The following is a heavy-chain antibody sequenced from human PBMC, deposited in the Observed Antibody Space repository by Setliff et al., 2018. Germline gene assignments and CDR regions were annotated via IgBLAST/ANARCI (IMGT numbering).Heavy chain of an antibody. Sequence: KASETLSLTCAVYGGSFSGYYWSWIRQPPGKGLEWLGEINHSGSTNCNPSLKSRVTISVDTSKNQFSLKLSSVTAADTAVYYCARVDYSPINYYYYYMDVWGKGTTVTVSS. D-gene: IGHD4-4*01. CDR2: INHSGST. V-gene: IGHV4-34*01. CDR3: ARVDYSPINYYYYYMDV. CDR1: GGSFSGYY. J-gene: IGHJ6*03.